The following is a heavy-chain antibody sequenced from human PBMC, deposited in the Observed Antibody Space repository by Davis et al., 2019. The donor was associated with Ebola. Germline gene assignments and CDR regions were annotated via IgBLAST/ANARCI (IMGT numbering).Heavy chain of an antibody. J-gene: IGHJ2*01. V-gene: IGHV3-74*01. CDR3: ARQRSGFSSGFLDL. CDR2: INGDGRST. CDR1: GFTFTTYW. D-gene: IGHD6-19*01. Sequence: HTGGSLRLSCAASGFTFTTYWMHWVRQAPGKGLVWVSRINGDGRSTAYADSVRGRFTISRDTAKSTLFLQMNSLSAEDTAVYYCARQRSGFSSGFLDLWGRGTLVTVSS.